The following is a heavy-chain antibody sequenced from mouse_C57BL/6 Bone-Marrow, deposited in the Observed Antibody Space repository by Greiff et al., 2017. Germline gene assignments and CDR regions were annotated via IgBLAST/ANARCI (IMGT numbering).Heavy chain of an antibody. V-gene: IGHV1-69*01. J-gene: IGHJ2*01. D-gene: IGHD3-2*02. CDR3: ARGRFCFRTVDY. Sequence: VQLQQPGAELVMPGASVKLSCKASGYTFTSYWMHWVKQRPGQGLEWIGEIDPSYSYTNYNQKFKGKSTLTVDKSSSTAYMQLSSLTSEDSAVYYCARGRFCFRTVDYWGQGTTLTVSS. CDR1: GYTFTSYW. CDR2: IDPSYSYT.